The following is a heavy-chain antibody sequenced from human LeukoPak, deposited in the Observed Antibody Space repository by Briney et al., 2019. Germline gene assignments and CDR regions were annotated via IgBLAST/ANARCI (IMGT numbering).Heavy chain of an antibody. Sequence: ASVKVSCKASGYTFTGYYMHWVRQAPGQGLEWMGWINPNSGGTNYAQKFQGRVTMTRDTSISTAYMELSRLRSDDTAVYYCARTLYCSSTSCYPHDGDWFDPWGQGTLVTVSS. CDR3: ARTLYCSSTSCYPHDGDWFDP. J-gene: IGHJ5*02. CDR2: INPNSGGT. V-gene: IGHV1-2*02. CDR1: GYTFTGYY. D-gene: IGHD2-2*01.